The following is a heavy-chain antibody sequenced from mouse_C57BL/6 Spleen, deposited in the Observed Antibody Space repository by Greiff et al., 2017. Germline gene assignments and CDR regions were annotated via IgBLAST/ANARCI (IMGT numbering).Heavy chain of an antibody. CDR2: ISNLAYSI. CDR1: GFTFSDYG. CDR3: ARTTVVAGENWYFDV. D-gene: IGHD1-1*01. J-gene: IGHJ1*03. V-gene: IGHV5-15*01. Sequence: EVHLVESGGGLVQPGGSLKLSCAASGFTFSDYGMAWVRQAPRKGPEWVAFISNLAYSIYYADTVTGRFTICRENAKNTLYLEMSSLRSEDTAMYYCARTTVVAGENWYFDVWGTGTTVTVSS.